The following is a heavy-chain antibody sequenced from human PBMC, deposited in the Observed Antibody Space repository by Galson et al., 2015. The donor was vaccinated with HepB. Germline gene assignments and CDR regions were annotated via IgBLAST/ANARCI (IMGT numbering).Heavy chain of an antibody. J-gene: IGHJ6*03. D-gene: IGHD4-17*01. CDR2: INPSGGST. Sequence: SVKVSCKASGYTFTSYYMHWVRQAPGQGLEWMGIINPSGGSTSYAQKFQGRVTMTRDTSTSTVYMELSSLRSEDTAVYYCARDRYGDYYYYYYMDVWGKGTTVTVSS. CDR3: ARDRYGDYYYYYYMDV. V-gene: IGHV1-46*01. CDR1: GYTFTSYY.